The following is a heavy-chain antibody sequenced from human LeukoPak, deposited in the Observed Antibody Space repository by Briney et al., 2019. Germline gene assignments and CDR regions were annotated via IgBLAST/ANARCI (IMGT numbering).Heavy chain of an antibody. CDR2: ISHGGST. D-gene: IGHD3-10*01. CDR3: ARTYYYGSGIYYNDY. J-gene: IGHJ4*02. CDR1: GGSISSYY. Sequence: PSETLSLTCTVSGGSISSYYWSWIRQPPGKGLEWIGYISHGGSTIYNPSLKSRVTISVDTSKNQFSLKLSSVTAADTAVYYCARTYYYGSGIYYNDYWGQGTLVTVSS. V-gene: IGHV4-59*01.